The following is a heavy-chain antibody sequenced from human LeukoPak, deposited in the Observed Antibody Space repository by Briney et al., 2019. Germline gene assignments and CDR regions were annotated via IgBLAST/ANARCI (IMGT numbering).Heavy chain of an antibody. CDR1: EFTFSSYW. CDR2: IKQDGSER. CDR3: ARDGGWYRDY. Sequence: GGSLRLSCAASEFTFSSYWMSWVRQAPGKGLEWVANIKQDGSERNYVDSVKGRFTISRDNAKNSLYLQMNSLRAEDTAVYYCARDGGWYRDYWGQGTLVTASS. D-gene: IGHD6-19*01. V-gene: IGHV3-7*01. J-gene: IGHJ4*02.